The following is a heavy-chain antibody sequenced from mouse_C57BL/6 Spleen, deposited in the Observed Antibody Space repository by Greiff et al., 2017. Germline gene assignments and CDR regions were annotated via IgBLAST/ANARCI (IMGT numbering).Heavy chain of an antibody. V-gene: IGHV1-61*01. D-gene: IGHD3-2*02. CDR1: GYTFTSYW. CDR3: ARRTQHRHYMDY. J-gene: IGHJ2*02. Sequence: QVQLQQPGAELVRPGTSVKLSCKASGYTFTSYWMHWVKQRPGQGLEWIGNIYPSDSETHYNQKFKDKATLTVDKSSSTAYMQLSSLTSEDSAVYYCARRTQHRHYMDYWGQGTSLTVSS. CDR2: IYPSDSET.